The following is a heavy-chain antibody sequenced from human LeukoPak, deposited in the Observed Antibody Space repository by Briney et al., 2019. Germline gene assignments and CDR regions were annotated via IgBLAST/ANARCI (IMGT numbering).Heavy chain of an antibody. D-gene: IGHD3-3*01. CDR3: ARAVGYDYDFWSGYNFFDADNWFDP. CDR2: IIPIFGTA. J-gene: IGHJ5*02. V-gene: IGHV1-69*13. CDR1: GYTFTSYA. Sequence: SVKVSCKASGYTFTSYAMHWVRQAPGQGLEWMGGIIPIFGTANYAQKFQGRVTITADESTSTAYMELSSLRSEDTAVYYCARAVGYDYDFWSGYNFFDADNWFDPWGQGTLVTVSS.